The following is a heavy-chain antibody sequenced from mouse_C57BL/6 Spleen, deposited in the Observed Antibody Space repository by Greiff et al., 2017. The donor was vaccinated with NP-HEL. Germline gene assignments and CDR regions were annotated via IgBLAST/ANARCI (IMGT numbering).Heavy chain of an antibody. J-gene: IGHJ4*01. Sequence: QVQLQQSGPGLVQPSQSLSITCTVSGFSLTSYGVHWVRQSPGKGLEWLGVIWRGGSTDYNAAFMSRLSITKDNSKSQVFFKMNSLQADDTAIYYCAKGANWDPSYAMDYWGQGTSVTVSS. D-gene: IGHD4-1*01. V-gene: IGHV2-5*01. CDR1: GFSLTSYG. CDR3: AKGANWDPSYAMDY. CDR2: IWRGGST.